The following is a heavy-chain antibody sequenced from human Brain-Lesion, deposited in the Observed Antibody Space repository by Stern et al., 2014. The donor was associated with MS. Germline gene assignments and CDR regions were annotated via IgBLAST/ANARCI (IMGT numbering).Heavy chain of an antibody. CDR3: ARAVRNQLLSEY. J-gene: IGHJ4*02. CDR2: MNPYSGNT. D-gene: IGHD2-2*01. V-gene: IGHV1-8*01. CDR1: GYTFSSFD. Sequence: VQLVESGAEVKKPGASVKLSCKASGYTFSSFDITWVRQASGNGLEWMAGMNPYSGNTAYAQHFQARFPMTTDTSTNTHHMAMTSLTSDDTAVYFCARAVRNQLLSEYWGQGTLVTVSS.